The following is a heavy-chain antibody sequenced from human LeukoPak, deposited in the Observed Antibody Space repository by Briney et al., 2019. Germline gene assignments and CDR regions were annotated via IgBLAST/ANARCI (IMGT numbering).Heavy chain of an antibody. CDR2: ISGSGGHT. Sequence: PGGSLRLSCVGSGFTFSRSAMSWVRLAPGKGLEWVSGISGSGGHTYYTDSVKGRFTISRDNAKNTLYLQMNSLRAEDTAVYYCASDTVDTALGIDYWGQGTLVTVSS. J-gene: IGHJ4*02. CDR3: ASDTVDTALGIDY. V-gene: IGHV3-23*01. D-gene: IGHD5-18*01. CDR1: GFTFSRSA.